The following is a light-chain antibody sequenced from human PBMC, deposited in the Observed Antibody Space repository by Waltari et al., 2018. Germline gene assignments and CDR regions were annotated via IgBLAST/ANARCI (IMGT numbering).Light chain of an antibody. Sequence: QSALTQPASVSGSPGQSITISCTGFNSNVGSYNIVSWYQKHPGKAPNLLIYEGNRRPSGVSNRFSGSKSDNTASLTLSGLQAEDEADYYCCSNVGSSVFFGGGTKLTVL. CDR1: NSNVGSYNI. CDR2: EGN. V-gene: IGLV2-23*03. J-gene: IGLJ2*01. CDR3: CSNVGSSVF.